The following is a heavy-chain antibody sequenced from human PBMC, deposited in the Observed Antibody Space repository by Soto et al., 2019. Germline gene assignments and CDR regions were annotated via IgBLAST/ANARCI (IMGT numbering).Heavy chain of an antibody. J-gene: IGHJ4*02. Sequence: VSSEASGDTFTTYDIKWVRQATGNGLEWMGWINPNSGNIGYAQRFQGRVTMTRDTAIRTAYMEVSSLRSDDTAVYYCARGRASGSYYLLHYWGQGILVTSPQ. CDR1: GDTFTTYD. V-gene: IGHV1-8*01. CDR3: ARGRASGSYYLLHY. D-gene: IGHD3-10*01. CDR2: INPNSGNI.